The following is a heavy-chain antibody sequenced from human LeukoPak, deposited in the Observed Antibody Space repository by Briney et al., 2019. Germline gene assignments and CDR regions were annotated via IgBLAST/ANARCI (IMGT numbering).Heavy chain of an antibody. V-gene: IGHV3-7*01. CDR2: IKQDGSEK. J-gene: IGHJ4*02. CDR3: ARAQLSSGWYLYFDY. D-gene: IGHD6-19*01. Sequence: GGSLRLSCAASGFTFSSYWMSWVRQAPGKGLEWVANIKQDGSEKYYVDSVKGRFTISRDNAKNSLYLQMNSLRSEDMAVYYCARAQLSSGWYLYFDYWGQGTLVTVSS. CDR1: GFTFSSYW.